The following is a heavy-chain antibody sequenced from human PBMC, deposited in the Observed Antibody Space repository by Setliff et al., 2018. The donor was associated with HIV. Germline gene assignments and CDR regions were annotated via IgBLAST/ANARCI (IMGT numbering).Heavy chain of an antibody. J-gene: IGHJ4*02. CDR2: ISSTSSSI. CDR1: GFTFSSSN. D-gene: IGHD3-3*01. CDR3: AREGSYNFWSGYSSYYFDF. Sequence: GGSLRLSCAASGFTFSSSNMNWVRQAPGKGLEWVSSISSTSSSIYYADSLKGRFTISRDNAKGSLYLQMNSLRVEDTAVYYCAREGSYNFWSGYSSYYFDFWGQGTRVTVSS. V-gene: IGHV3-21*03.